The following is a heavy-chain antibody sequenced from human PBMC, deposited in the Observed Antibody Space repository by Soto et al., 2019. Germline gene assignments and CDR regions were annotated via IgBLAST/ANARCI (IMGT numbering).Heavy chain of an antibody. J-gene: IGHJ4*02. V-gene: IGHV2-5*02. CDR1: GFSLSTSGVG. CDR3: THSEVGDTATPFAS. Sequence: SSPTLVNPTQTLTLTCTFSGFSLSTSGVGVGWIRQPPGKALEWLALICWDDDKRYSPSLKSRLTITKDTSKNQVVLTMTNVVPVDTGTYYCTHSEVGDTATPFASWGQGAQVTVSS. CDR2: ICWDDDK. D-gene: IGHD5-18*01.